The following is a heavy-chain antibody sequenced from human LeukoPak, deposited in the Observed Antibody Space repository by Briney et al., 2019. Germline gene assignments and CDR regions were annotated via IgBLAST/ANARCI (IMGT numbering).Heavy chain of an antibody. V-gene: IGHV1-69*13. CDR1: GGTFSSYA. D-gene: IGHD2-2*01. CDR2: IIPIFGTA. Sequence: GASVRVSCKASGGTFSSYAISWVRQAPGQGLEWMGGIIPIFGTANYAQKFQGRVTITADESTSTAYMELSSLRSEGTAVYYCARGYCSSTSCYGGNGMDVWGQGTTVTVSS. J-gene: IGHJ6*02. CDR3: ARGYCSSTSCYGGNGMDV.